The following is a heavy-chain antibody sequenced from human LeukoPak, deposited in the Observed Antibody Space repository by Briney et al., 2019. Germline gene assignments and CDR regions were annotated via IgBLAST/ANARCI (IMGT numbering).Heavy chain of an antibody. V-gene: IGHV4-39*07. CDR3: ARDRTRRYDY. Sequence: PSETLSLTCAVSGGSISSSSYYWGWIRQPPGKGLEWIGSIYYSGSTYYNPSLKSRVTISVDTSKNQFSLKLSSVTAADTAVYYCARDRTRRYDYWGQGTLVTVSS. CDR1: GGSISSSSYY. J-gene: IGHJ4*02. CDR2: IYYSGST.